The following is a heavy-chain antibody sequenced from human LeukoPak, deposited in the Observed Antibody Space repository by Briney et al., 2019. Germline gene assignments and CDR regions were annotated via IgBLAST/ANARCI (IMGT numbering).Heavy chain of an antibody. J-gene: IGHJ4*02. CDR3: AREDGDRSTSDYFDY. CDR1: GGTFSSYA. V-gene: IGHV1-69*04. D-gene: IGHD4-17*01. Sequence: SVKVSCKASGGTFSSYAISWVRQAPGQGLEWMGRIIPIFGIANYARKFQGRVTITADKSTSTAYMELSSLRSEDTAVYYCAREDGDRSTSDYFDYWGQGTLVTVSS. CDR2: IIPIFGIA.